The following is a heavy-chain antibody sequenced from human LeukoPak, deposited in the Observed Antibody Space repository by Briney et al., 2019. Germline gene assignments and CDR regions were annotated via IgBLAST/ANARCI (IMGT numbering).Heavy chain of an antibody. J-gene: IGHJ4*02. D-gene: IGHD3-10*01. V-gene: IGHV3-21*01. Sequence: GGSLRLSCAASGFTFSSYSMNWVRQAPGKGLEWVSSISSSSSYIYYADSVKGRFTISRDNAKNSLYLQMNSLRVEDTAVYHCARVPSMVRGVIIYYFDYWGQGTLVTVSS. CDR3: ARVPSMVRGVIIYYFDY. CDR2: ISSSSSYI. CDR1: GFTFSSYS.